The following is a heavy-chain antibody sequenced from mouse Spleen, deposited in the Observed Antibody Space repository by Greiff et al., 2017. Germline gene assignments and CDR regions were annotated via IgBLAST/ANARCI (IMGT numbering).Heavy chain of an antibody. CDR3: AASTMIMPRDY. D-gene: IGHD2-4*01. J-gene: IGHJ2*01. Sequence: VHVKQSGPELVKPGASVKVSCKASGYAFTSYNMYWVKQSHGKSLEWIGYIDPYNGGTSYNQKFKGKATLTVDKSSSTAYMHLNSLTSEDSAVYYCAASTMIMPRDYWGQGTTLTVSS. CDR2: IDPYNGGT. CDR1: GYAFTSYN. V-gene: IGHV1S135*01.